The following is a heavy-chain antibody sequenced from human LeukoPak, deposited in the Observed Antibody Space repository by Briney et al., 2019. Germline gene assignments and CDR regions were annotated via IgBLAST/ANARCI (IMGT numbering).Heavy chain of an antibody. CDR1: GGSITSTNW. CDR2: VSLSGLT. Sequence: SGTLSLTCGVSGGSITSTNWWSWVRQPPGQGLEWIGEVSLSGLTNYNPSLSTRIIMALDTSKNHLSLHLTSVTAADTAVYYCSRENGAFSPFGYWGQGYLVTVLS. CDR3: SRENGAFSPFGY. V-gene: IGHV4-4*02. D-gene: IGHD2-8*01. J-gene: IGHJ4*02.